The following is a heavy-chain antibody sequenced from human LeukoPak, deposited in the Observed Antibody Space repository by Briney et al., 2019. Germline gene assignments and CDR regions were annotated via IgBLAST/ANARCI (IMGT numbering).Heavy chain of an antibody. Sequence: ASMKVSCKASGYTFTSNDINWVRQATGQGLEWMGWMNPESGNTGYEQKFQGRVTMTWNTSISTAYMELSSLGSEDTAVYYCARDGMTTEDYYYYYGMDVWGQGTTVTVSS. V-gene: IGHV1-8*01. J-gene: IGHJ6*02. CDR1: GYTFTSND. CDR2: MNPESGNT. CDR3: ARDGMTTEDYYYYYGMDV. D-gene: IGHD4-17*01.